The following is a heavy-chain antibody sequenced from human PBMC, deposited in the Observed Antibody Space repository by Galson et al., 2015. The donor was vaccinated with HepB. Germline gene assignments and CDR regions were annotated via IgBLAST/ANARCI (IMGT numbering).Heavy chain of an antibody. Sequence: SLRLSCAAPGSAPGFTLSTFAMHWVRQAPGKGLEYVSGISFNGGSKYYADSVKGRFTISRDNPKNTLYLQTGSLRAEDTGVYYCVKGETRSRYDALDIWGQGTMVTVSS. D-gene: IGHD3-22*01. CDR3: VKGETRSRYDALDI. CDR2: ISFNGGSK. CDR1: AAPGSAPGFTLSTFA. V-gene: IGHV3-64D*06. J-gene: IGHJ3*02.